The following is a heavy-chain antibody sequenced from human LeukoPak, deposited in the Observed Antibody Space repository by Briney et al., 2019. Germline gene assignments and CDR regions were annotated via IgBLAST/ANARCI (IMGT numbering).Heavy chain of an antibody. Sequence: PSETLSLTCTVSGVSISSSNSYWGWIRQPPGKGLEWIGSIYYSGNTYYNASLKSQVSISIDTSKNQFSLKLSSVTAADTAVYYCARARRYSSGVGAGRNWFDPWGQGTLVTVSS. CDR2: IYYSGNT. V-gene: IGHV4-39*01. CDR3: ARARRYSSGVGAGRNWFDP. D-gene: IGHD6-19*01. J-gene: IGHJ5*02. CDR1: GVSISSSNSY.